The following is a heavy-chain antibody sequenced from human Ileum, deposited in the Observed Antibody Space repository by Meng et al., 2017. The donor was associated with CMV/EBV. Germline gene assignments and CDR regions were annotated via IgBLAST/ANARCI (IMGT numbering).Heavy chain of an antibody. D-gene: IGHD6-13*01. CDR1: GGSFSGYY. Sequence: TCAVYGGSFSGYYWSCIRQPPGKGLEWIGEINHSGSTNYNPSLKSRVTISVDTSKNQFSLKLSSVTAADTAVYYCARGAAAGYWFDPWGQGTLVTVSS. CDR3: ARGAAAGYWFDP. J-gene: IGHJ5*02. V-gene: IGHV4-34*01. CDR2: INHSGST.